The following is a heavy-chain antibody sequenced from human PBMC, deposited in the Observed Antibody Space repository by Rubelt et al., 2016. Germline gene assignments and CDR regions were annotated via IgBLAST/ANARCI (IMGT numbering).Heavy chain of an antibody. CDR1: GYSISSGYY. CDR3: ARDLGRSGYASCSDY. CDR2: ISHSGGT. Sequence: QVQLQESGPGLVKPSETLSLTCTVSGYSISSGYYWGWIRQPPGKGLEWIGTISHSGGTFYSPSLKSRVTISEDTSKNQCPRKLGSGTAADTAVDYCARDLGRSGYASCSDYWGRGTLVTVSS. J-gene: IGHJ4*02. D-gene: IGHD5-12*01. V-gene: IGHV4-38-2*02.